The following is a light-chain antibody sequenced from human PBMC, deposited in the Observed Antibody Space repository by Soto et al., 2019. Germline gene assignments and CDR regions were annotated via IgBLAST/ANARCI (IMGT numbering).Light chain of an antibody. V-gene: IGKV3-20*01. J-gene: IGKJ1*01. CDR1: QSVSTKY. Sequence: EIVLTQSPGTLSLSPGERATLSCRASQSVSTKYLAWYQQKPGQAPRLLIYGASSRATGIPDRFSGSGSGTDFTLTISRLEPEDFAVYYCHQYGSSRPWTFGQGTKVEIK. CDR2: GAS. CDR3: HQYGSSRPWT.